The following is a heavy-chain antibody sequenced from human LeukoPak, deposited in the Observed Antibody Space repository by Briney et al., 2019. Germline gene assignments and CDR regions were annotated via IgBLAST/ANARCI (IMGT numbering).Heavy chain of an antibody. V-gene: IGHV4-4*07. CDR1: GGSISNYY. J-gene: IGHJ4*02. CDR3: ARHSPVGIFYFDY. Sequence: PSETLSLTCTVSGGSISNYYWTWIRQPAGKGLEWIGRIYTSGSTYYNPSLKSRVTISVDTSKNQFSLKLSSVTAADTAVYYCARHSPVGIFYFDYWGQGTLVTVSS. D-gene: IGHD1-26*01. CDR2: IYTSGST.